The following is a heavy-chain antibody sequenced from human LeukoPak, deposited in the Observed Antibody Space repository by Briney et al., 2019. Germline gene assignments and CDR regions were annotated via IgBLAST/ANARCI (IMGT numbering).Heavy chain of an antibody. CDR3: AREKRYGDYVPYYMDV. Sequence: SVKVSCKASGYTFTGYHIHWVRQAPGQGLEWMGRIIPIFGTANYAQKFQGRVTITTDESTSTAYMELSSLRSEDTAVYYCAREKRYGDYVPYYMDVWGKGTTVTVSS. J-gene: IGHJ6*03. CDR2: IIPIFGTA. D-gene: IGHD4-17*01. V-gene: IGHV1-69*05. CDR1: GYTFTGYH.